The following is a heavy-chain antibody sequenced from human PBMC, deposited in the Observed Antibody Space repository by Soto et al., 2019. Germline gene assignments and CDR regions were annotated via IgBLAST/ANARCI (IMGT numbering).Heavy chain of an antibody. CDR2: IKQDGSEK. V-gene: IGHV3-7*01. Sequence: PWGSLRLSCAASGFTFSSYWMSWVRQAPGKGLEWVANIKQDGSEKYYVDSVKGRFTISRDNAKNSLYLQMNSLRAEDTAVYYCARAHESTRDAFDIWGQGTMVTVSS. J-gene: IGHJ3*02. CDR1: GFTFSSYW. CDR3: ARAHESTRDAFDI.